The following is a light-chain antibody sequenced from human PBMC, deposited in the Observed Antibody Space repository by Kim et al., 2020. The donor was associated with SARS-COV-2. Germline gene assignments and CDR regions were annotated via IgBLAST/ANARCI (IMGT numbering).Light chain of an antibody. Sequence: GQRVTIPCSGITSNIGSNYVSWYRQLPGTVPKLLIYDDNKRPSGIPDRFSGSKSGTSATLGITGLQTGDEADYYCGTWDSRLRVGVFGGGTKLTVL. CDR1: TSNIGSNY. V-gene: IGLV1-51*01. CDR3: GTWDSRLRVGV. CDR2: DDN. J-gene: IGLJ2*01.